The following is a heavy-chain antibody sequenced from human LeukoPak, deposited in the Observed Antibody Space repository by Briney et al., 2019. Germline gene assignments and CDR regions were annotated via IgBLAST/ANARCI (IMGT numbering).Heavy chain of an antibody. Sequence: ASVKVSCKASGYTFTSYGISWVRQAPGQGLEWMGIINPSGGSTSYAQKFQGRVTMTRDTSTSTVYMELSSLRSEDTAVYYCAREYSNYGFDYWGQGTLVTVSS. CDR3: AREYSNYGFDY. D-gene: IGHD4-11*01. J-gene: IGHJ4*02. V-gene: IGHV1-46*01. CDR2: INPSGGST. CDR1: GYTFTSYG.